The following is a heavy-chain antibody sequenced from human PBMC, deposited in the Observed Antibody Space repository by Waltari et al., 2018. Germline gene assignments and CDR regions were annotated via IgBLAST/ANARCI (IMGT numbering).Heavy chain of an antibody. CDR3: AKDSRGYSGWVDY. Sequence: EVQLVESGGVVVQPGGSLRLSCAASGFPFDEYAMHWVRQAPGKGLEWVSLISWEGSTTSYADSVKGRFTISRDNSKNSLYLQMNSLRAEDNALYYCAKDSRGYSGWVDYWGQGTLVTVSS. D-gene: IGHD6-19*01. J-gene: IGHJ4*02. CDR1: GFPFDEYA. CDR2: ISWEGSTT. V-gene: IGHV3-43D*03.